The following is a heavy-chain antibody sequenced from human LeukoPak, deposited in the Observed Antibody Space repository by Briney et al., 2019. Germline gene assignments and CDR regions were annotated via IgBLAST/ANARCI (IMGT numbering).Heavy chain of an antibody. V-gene: IGHV3-11*04. CDR1: GFTFSDYF. Sequence: PGGSLRLSCAASGFTFSDYFMSWIRQAPGKGLEWVSYISSSGSTIYYADSVKGRFTISRDNSKNTLYLQMNSLRAEDTAVYYCAKDPWEDSRWSYSTERTSPYFDYWGQGTLVTVSS. D-gene: IGHD1-26*01. J-gene: IGHJ4*02. CDR2: ISSSGSTI. CDR3: AKDPWEDSRWSYSTERTSPYFDY.